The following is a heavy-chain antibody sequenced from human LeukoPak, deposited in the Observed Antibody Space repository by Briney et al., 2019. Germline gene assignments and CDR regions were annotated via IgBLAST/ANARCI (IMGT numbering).Heavy chain of an antibody. V-gene: IGHV1-69*13. Sequence: GASVKVSCKASGGTFSSYAISWVRQAPGQGLEWMGGIIPIFGTANYAQKFQGRVTITAGESTSTAYMELSSLRSEDTAVYYCARVMASGSYYPFDYWGQGTLVTVSS. J-gene: IGHJ4*02. CDR1: GGTFSSYA. CDR2: IIPIFGTA. CDR3: ARVMASGSYYPFDY. D-gene: IGHD1-26*01.